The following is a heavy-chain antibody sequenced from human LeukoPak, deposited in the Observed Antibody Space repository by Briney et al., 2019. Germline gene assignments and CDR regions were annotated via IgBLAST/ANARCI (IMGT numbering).Heavy chain of an antibody. D-gene: IGHD3-16*01. CDR3: AREWGGFDY. V-gene: IGHV4-59*12. CDR1: GGSTTNYY. CDR2: IYYSGST. Sequence: SETLSLTCTVSGGSTTNYYWSWIRQPPGKGLEWIGYIYYSGSTNYNPSLKSRVTISVDTSKNQFSLKLSSVTAADTAVYYCAREWGGFDYWGQGTLVTVSS. J-gene: IGHJ4*02.